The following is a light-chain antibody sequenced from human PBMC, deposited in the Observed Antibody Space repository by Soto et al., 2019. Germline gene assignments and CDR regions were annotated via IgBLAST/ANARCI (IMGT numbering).Light chain of an antibody. J-gene: IGKJ2*01. Sequence: EIVLTQSPVTLSLSPGERATLSCRASQTVSSSFLAWYQQKPGQAPRLLIYTASSMATGIPDRFSGSGSGTDFTLTISRLEPEDFAVYYCQQYGSTPPFTFGQGTKLEIK. CDR3: QQYGSTPPFT. CDR1: QTVSSSF. CDR2: TAS. V-gene: IGKV3-20*01.